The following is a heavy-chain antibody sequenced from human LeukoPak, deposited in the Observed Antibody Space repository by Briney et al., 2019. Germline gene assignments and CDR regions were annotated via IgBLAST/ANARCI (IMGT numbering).Heavy chain of an antibody. V-gene: IGHV4-34*01. CDR2: INRSGST. CDR3: ARDFERSSGWYGAFDI. J-gene: IGHJ3*02. Sequence: PSETLSLTCAVYGGSFSGYYWSWIRQPPGKGLEWIGEINRSGSTNYNPSLKSRVTISVDTSKNQFSLKLSSVTAADTAVYYCARDFERSSGWYGAFDIWGQGTMVTVSS. D-gene: IGHD6-19*01. CDR1: GGSFSGYY.